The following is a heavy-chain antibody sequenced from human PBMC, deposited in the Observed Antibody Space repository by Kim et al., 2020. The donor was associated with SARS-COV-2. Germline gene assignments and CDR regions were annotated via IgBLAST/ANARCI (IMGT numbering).Heavy chain of an antibody. CDR3: ARERASSSWEYYYYYYGMDV. CDR1: GYTFTSYY. V-gene: IGHV1-46*01. CDR2: INPSGGST. D-gene: IGHD6-13*01. J-gene: IGHJ6*02. Sequence: ASVKVSCKASGYTFTSYYMHWVRQAPGQGLEWMGIINPSGGSTSYAQKFQGRVTMTRDTSTSTVYMELSSLRSEDTAVYYCARERASSSWEYYYYYYGMDVWGQGTTVTVSS.